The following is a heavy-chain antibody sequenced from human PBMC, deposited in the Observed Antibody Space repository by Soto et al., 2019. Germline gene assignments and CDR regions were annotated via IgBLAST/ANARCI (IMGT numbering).Heavy chain of an antibody. CDR3: ARDPNPVLHIVGATGGVDY. V-gene: IGHV1-46*01. CDR1: GYTFTSYY. D-gene: IGHD1-26*01. Sequence: ASVKVSCKASGYTFTSYYMHWVRQAPGQGLEWMGIINPSGGSTSYAQKFQGRVTMTRDTSTSTVYMELSSLRSEDTAVYYCARDPNPVLHIVGATGGVDYWGQGTLVTVSS. J-gene: IGHJ4*02. CDR2: INPSGGST.